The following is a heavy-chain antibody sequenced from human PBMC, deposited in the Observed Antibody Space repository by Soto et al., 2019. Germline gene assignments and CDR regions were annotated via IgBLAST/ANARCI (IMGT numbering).Heavy chain of an antibody. D-gene: IGHD2-21*02. J-gene: IGHJ6*02. Sequence: GGSVKGSCKACGCTSSTYAISWVRQAPGQGLEWMGGIMPIFGTANYGQKFPGRVTITADESTSTAYMELSSLRSEDTAVYYCARGIVVVTATSYGMDVWGQGTTVTVSS. V-gene: IGHV1-69*13. CDR3: ARGIVVVTATSYGMDV. CDR1: GCTSSTYA. CDR2: IMPIFGTA.